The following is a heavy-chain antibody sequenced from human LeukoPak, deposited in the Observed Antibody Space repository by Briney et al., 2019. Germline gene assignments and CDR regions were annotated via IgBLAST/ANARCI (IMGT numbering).Heavy chain of an antibody. V-gene: IGHV1-2*06. J-gene: IGHJ4*02. Sequence: ASVKDSCKASGYTFTGYYMHWVRQAPGQGLEWMGRINPNSGGTNYAQKFQGRVTMTRDTSISTAYMELSRLRSDDTAVYYCARVVVLRYFDWSPEFDYWGQGTLVTVSS. D-gene: IGHD3-9*01. CDR3: ARVVVLRYFDWSPEFDY. CDR1: GYTFTGYY. CDR2: INPNSGGT.